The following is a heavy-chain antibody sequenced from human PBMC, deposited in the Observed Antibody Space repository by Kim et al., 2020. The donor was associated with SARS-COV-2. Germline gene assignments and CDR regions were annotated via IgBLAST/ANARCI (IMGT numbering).Heavy chain of an antibody. CDR2: IIPIFGTA. CDR3: ARRCDSSGKYYYYYGMDG. Sequence: SVKVSCKASGGTFSSYAISWVRQAPGQGLEWMGGIIPIFGTANYAQKFQGRVTITADKSTSTAYMELSRLRSEDTAVYYCARRCDSSGKYYYYYGMDGWGQGTTVTVSS. D-gene: IGHD3-22*01. CDR1: GGTFSSYA. V-gene: IGHV1-69*06. J-gene: IGHJ6*02.